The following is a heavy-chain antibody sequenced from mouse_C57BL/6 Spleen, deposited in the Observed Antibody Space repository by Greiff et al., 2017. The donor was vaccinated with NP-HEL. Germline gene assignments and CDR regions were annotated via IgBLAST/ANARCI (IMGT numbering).Heavy chain of an antibody. V-gene: IGHV1-53*01. D-gene: IGHD3-3*01. J-gene: IGHJ1*03. CDR2: INPTNGDT. Sequence: QVQLQQPGTELVKPGASVKLYCKASGYTFTSYWMHWVKQRPGQGLEWIGNINPTNGDTNYNEKFKSKATLTVDKSSSTASMQLSRLTSEDSAVYYCAREGRRGYFDVWGTGTTVTVSS. CDR1: GYTFTSYW. CDR3: AREGRRGYFDV.